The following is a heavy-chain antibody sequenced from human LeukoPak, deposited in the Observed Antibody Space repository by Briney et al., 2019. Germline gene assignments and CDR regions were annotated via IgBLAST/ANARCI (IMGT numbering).Heavy chain of an antibody. J-gene: IGHJ6*02. CDR2: IYYSGST. D-gene: IGHD6-13*01. Sequence: SQTLSLTCTVSGGSISSGGYYWSWIRQHPGKGLEWIGYIYYSGSTYYDPSLKSRVTTSVDTSKNQFSLKLSSVTAADTAVYYCARDLVGAAATEGYGMDVWGQGTTVTVSS. V-gene: IGHV4-30-4*08. CDR3: ARDLVGAAATEGYGMDV. CDR1: GGSISSGGYY.